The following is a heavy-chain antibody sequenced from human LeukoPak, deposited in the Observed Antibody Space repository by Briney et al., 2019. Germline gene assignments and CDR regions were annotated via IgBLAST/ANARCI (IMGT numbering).Heavy chain of an antibody. CDR2: ISFDGGKI. D-gene: IGHD2-15*01. CDR3: ARDPAKGAATYFRY. V-gene: IGHV3-30*04. CDR1: GFPFINYA. J-gene: IGHJ4*02. Sequence: GGSLRLSCTASGFPFINYAMNWVRQTPGKGLEWVALISFDGGKIYYADSVKGRFTISIDNSKNTLFLQMNSLTVEDTAVYYCARDPAKGAATYFRYWGQATLVTVSS.